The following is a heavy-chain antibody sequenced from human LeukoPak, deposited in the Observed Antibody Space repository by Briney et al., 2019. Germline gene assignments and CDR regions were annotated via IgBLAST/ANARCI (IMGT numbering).Heavy chain of an antibody. V-gene: IGHV1-18*01. D-gene: IGHD6-13*01. CDR2: ISAYNGNT. J-gene: IGHJ3*01. CDR3: ARSAAAGTSAFDV. Sequence: ASVKVSCKASRYTFTSYGISWVRQAPGQGLEWMGWISAYNGNTNYAQKLQGRATMTTDTSTSTAYMELRSLRSDDTAVYYCARSAAAGTSAFDVWGQGTMVTVSS. CDR1: RYTFTSYG.